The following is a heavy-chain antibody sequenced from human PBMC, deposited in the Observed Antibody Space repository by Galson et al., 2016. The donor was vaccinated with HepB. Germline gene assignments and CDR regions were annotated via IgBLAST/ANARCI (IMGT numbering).Heavy chain of an antibody. CDR2: IIPIFGKP. D-gene: IGHD2-15*01. CDR1: GYNFTSYD. CDR3: ARKMAAAKGWFDP. J-gene: IGHJ5*02. V-gene: IGHV1-69*01. Sequence: SCKASGYNFTSYDINWVRQATGQGLEWMGWIIPIFGKPNYAQKFRGRVTITADESTSTAYMELSSLRFEDTAVYYCARKMAAAKGWFDPWGQGTLVTVSS.